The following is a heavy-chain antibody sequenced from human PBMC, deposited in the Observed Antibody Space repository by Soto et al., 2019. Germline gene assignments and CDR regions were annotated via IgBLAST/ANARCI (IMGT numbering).Heavy chain of an antibody. V-gene: IGHV6-1*01. CDR2: TYYRSKWYN. J-gene: IGHJ5*02. Sequence: PSQTLSLTCAISGDSVSSNGAAWSWIRQSPSRGFEWLGRTYYRSKWYNDYAISVKSRLTINPDPSRNQFSPQLSSVIPEDTAVYYCARAHLGDDRYILEAFDTWGQGILVTVSS. CDR3: ARAHLGDDRYILEAFDT. D-gene: IGHD1-1*01. CDR1: GDSVSSNGAA.